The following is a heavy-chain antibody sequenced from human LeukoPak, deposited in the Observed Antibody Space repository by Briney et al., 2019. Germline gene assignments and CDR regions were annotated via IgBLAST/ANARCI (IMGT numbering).Heavy chain of an antibody. CDR1: VLTVSSNY. V-gene: IGHV3-53*01. Sequence: GGSLRLSCAASVLTVSSNYMTSVRQSPGKGLEWVSVIYSGGSTYYADSVKGRFTISRDNSKNTVYLQMNSLRAEDTAVYYCARERRYCSGDNCYSGFDYWGQGTLVTVSS. CDR2: IYSGGST. J-gene: IGHJ4*02. CDR3: ARERRYCSGDNCYSGFDY. D-gene: IGHD2-15*01.